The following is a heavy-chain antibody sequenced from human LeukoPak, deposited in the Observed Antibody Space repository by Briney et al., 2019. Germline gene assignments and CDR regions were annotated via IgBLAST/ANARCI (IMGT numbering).Heavy chain of an antibody. D-gene: IGHD6-6*01. CDR2: ISWNSGSI. J-gene: IGHJ4*02. CDR3: AKDRAARPYAGNGY. CDR1: GFTFDDYA. Sequence: GGSLRLSCAASGFTFDDYAMHWVRQAPGKGLEWVSGISWNSGSIGYADSVKGRFTISRDNAKNSLYLQMNSLRAEDTALYYCAKDRAARPYAGNGYWGQGTLVTVSS. V-gene: IGHV3-9*01.